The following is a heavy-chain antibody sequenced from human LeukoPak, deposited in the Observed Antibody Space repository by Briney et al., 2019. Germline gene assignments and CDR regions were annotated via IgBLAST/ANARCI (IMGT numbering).Heavy chain of an antibody. V-gene: IGHV3-11*01. J-gene: IGHJ6*03. D-gene: IGHD2-2*01. CDR2: ISGSSSTM. Sequence: GGSLRLSCAASGFTFSDYYMSWIRQAPGKGLEWVSYISGSSSTMYYANSVKGRFTISRDNAKNLLYLQMNSLRVEDTAVYYCARDGSWGDYQFYFYMDVWGKGTRVTVSS. CDR3: ARDGSWGDYQFYFYMDV. CDR1: GFTFSDYY.